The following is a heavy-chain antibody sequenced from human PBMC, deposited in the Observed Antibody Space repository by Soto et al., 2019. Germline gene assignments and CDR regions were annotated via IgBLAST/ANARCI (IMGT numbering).Heavy chain of an antibody. D-gene: IGHD2-15*01. CDR2: ISYDGSNK. V-gene: IGHV3-30*03. CDR3: VLGYCSGGSCFSPLPMNH. J-gene: IGHJ6*02. Sequence: GGSLSLSSAASGVPFSSYDMHWVRRAPGKGLEWVAVISYDGSNKYYADSVKGRFTISRDNSKNTLYLQMNSLRAEDTAVYYCVLGYCSGGSCFSPLPMNHWGQGTTVTVSS. CDR1: GVPFSSYD.